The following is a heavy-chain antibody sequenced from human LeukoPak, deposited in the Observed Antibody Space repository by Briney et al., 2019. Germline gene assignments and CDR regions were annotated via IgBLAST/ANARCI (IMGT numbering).Heavy chain of an antibody. D-gene: IGHD1-26*01. CDR1: GFSFSSYA. V-gene: IGHV3-23*01. J-gene: IGHJ3*01. CDR2: ISGSGGST. Sequence: LGGSLRLSCASSGFSFSSYALTWVRQAPGKGLEGFSAISGSGGSTYSTDSVRGRFTVSRDNSKNTLYLQMNSLRADDTAVYYCAKDTPSGNYDAFDLWGQGTMVTVSS. CDR3: AKDTPSGNYDAFDL.